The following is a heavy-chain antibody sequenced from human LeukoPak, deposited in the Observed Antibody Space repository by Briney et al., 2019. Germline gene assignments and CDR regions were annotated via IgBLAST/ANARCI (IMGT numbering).Heavy chain of an antibody. V-gene: IGHV4-39*01. J-gene: IGHJ4*02. D-gene: IGHD3-22*01. CDR3: RVFPSSGYLDH. CDR2: IYYTGST. Sequence: SETVSLTCTVSGGSISSSTYYWGWIRQPPGKGLEWIGNIYYTGSTYYNPSLKSRVTISVDTSKNQFSLNLSSVTAADTAVYYCRVFPSSGYLDHWGQGTLVTVSS. CDR1: GGSISSSTYY.